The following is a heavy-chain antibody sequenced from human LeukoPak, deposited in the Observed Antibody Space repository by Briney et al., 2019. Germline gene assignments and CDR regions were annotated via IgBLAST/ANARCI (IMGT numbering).Heavy chain of an antibody. CDR2: INGDGSII. Sequence: PGGSLRLPCAASGFTFSSYWIHWVRQAPGNGLVCVSRINGDGSIITYADSVKGRFTISRDNAKNILYLQMNSLRAEDTAVYYCGRVRGGNWGQGTLVTVSS. J-gene: IGHJ4*02. D-gene: IGHD3-16*01. CDR3: GRVRGGN. CDR1: GFTFSSYW. V-gene: IGHV3-74*01.